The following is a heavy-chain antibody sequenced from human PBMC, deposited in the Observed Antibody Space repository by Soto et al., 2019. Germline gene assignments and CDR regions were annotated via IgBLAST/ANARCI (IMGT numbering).Heavy chain of an antibody. J-gene: IGHJ5*02. D-gene: IGHD6-13*01. CDR3: ARELIIAAFYP. Sequence: QVQLVQSGAEVKKPGASVKVSCKASGYTFTSYAMPWVRQAPGQRLEWMGWINAGNGNTKYSQKFQGRVTITRDTSASTAYMELSSLRSEDTAVYYCARELIIAAFYPWGQGTLVTVSS. V-gene: IGHV1-3*01. CDR2: INAGNGNT. CDR1: GYTFTSYA.